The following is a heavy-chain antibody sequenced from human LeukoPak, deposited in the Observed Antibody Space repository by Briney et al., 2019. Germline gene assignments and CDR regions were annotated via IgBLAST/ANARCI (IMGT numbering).Heavy chain of an antibody. CDR2: IYYSGST. V-gene: IGHV4-31*03. CDR3: ARGSYGSGSYEFGYYYYGMGV. CDR1: GGSISSGGYS. Sequence: SETLSLTCTVSGGSISSGGYSWSWIRQHPGKGLEWIGYIYYSGSTYYNPSLKSRVTISVDTSKNQFSLKLSSVTAADTAVYYCARGSYGSGSYEFGYYYYGMGVWGQGTTVTVSS. D-gene: IGHD3-10*01. J-gene: IGHJ6*02.